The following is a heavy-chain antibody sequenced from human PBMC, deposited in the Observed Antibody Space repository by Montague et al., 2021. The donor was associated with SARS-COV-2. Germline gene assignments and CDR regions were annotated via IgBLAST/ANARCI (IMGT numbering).Heavy chain of an antibody. V-gene: IGHV4-59*11. CDR1: GGSISGHY. CDR3: AREFRIELWQTNWYFGL. CDR2: FDHSGDT. Sequence: SETLSLTCSVSGGSISGHYWSWIRQPPGKGLEWIGNFDHSGDTKCNPSLKSRATMSVDTSKNQFALRLHSVTAADTAVYYCAREFRIELWQTNWYFGLWGRGTLVTVSS. D-gene: IGHD3-16*01. J-gene: IGHJ2*01.